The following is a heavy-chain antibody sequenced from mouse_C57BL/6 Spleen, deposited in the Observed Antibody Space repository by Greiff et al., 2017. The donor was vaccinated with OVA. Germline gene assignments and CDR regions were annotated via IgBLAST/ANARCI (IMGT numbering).Heavy chain of an antibody. V-gene: IGHV3-6*01. J-gene: IGHJ3*01. CDR3: AREENCNWFAY. Sequence: EVQLQQSGPGLVKPSQSLSLTCSVTGYSITSGYYWNWIRQLPGNKLEWMGYISYDGSNNYNPSLKNRISITRDTVKNQFFRMVNAETTADAATCSGAREENCNWFAYWGQGTLVTVSA. CDR1: GYSITSGYY. D-gene: IGHD4-1*01. CDR2: ISYDGSN.